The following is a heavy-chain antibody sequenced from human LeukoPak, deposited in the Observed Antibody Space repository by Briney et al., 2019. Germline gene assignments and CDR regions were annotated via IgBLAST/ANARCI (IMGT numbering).Heavy chain of an antibody. D-gene: IGHD3-10*01. CDR1: GFTFSTYW. V-gene: IGHV3-7*01. CDR3: ARDIRNYYDSGAYGWFDP. Sequence: GGSLRLSCAASGFTFSTYWMTWVRQAPGKGLEWVGTINRDGSQKYFLDSVKGRFTISRDNAKNSLYLKMNSLRAEDTAVYYCARDIRNYYDSGAYGWFDPWGQGTLVPVSS. CDR2: INRDGSQK. J-gene: IGHJ5*02.